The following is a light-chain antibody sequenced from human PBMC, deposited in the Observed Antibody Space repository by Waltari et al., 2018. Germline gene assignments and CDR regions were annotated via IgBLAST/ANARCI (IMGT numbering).Light chain of an antibody. CDR3: AAWDDSLSGWV. Sequence: QSVLTQPPSASGTPGQGVTISCSGSNSNIGNNYVSWYQQLPGTAPKLLIYRDNERPSGVSDQFSGSKSGTSASLAISGLRSDNEADYYCAAWDDSLSGWVFGGGTKLTVL. J-gene: IGLJ3*02. CDR2: RDN. CDR1: NSNIGNNY. V-gene: IGLV1-47*01.